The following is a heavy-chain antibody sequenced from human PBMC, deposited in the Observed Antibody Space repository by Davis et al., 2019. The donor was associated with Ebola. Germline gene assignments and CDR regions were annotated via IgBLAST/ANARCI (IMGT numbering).Heavy chain of an antibody. V-gene: IGHV4-30-2*03. Sequence: SETLSLTCAVSGGSISSGGYSWSWIRQPPGKGLEWIGSVYHSGATYYNPSLSSRVTVSLHTSDNQFSLKLKSATAADTAVYYCARQTPPYLGDPYYFDYWGQGTLVIASS. J-gene: IGHJ4*02. CDR3: ARQTPPYLGDPYYFDY. CDR1: GGSISSGGYS. D-gene: IGHD2-21*02. CDR2: VYHSGAT.